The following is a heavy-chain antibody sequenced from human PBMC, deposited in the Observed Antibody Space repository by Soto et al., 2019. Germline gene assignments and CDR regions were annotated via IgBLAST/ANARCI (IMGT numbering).Heavy chain of an antibody. Sequence: GESLKISCKGSGYSFTSYWIGWVRQMPGKGLEWMGIIYPGDSDTRYSPSFQGQVTISADKSISTAYLQWSSLKASDTAMYYCARIPTVTNDAFDIWGQGTMVTVSS. CDR2: IYPGDSDT. V-gene: IGHV5-51*01. CDR1: GYSFTSYW. J-gene: IGHJ3*02. D-gene: IGHD4-17*01. CDR3: ARIPTVTNDAFDI.